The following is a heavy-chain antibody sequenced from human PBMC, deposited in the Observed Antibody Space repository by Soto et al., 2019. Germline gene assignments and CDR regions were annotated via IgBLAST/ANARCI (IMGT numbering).Heavy chain of an antibody. V-gene: IGHV1-69*02. CDR1: GDTFSSYT. J-gene: IGHJ5*02. Sequence: QVQLVQSGAEVKKPGSSVKVSCKASGDTFSSYTISWVRQAPGQGLEWMGRIIPLPYVATYAKKFRGRVTNTADKSTSTAYMELSSLISEDTAAYYCARVEMITFGGGIDSRGCFDTGGQGTLVTVSS. CDR2: IIPLPYVA. D-gene: IGHD3-16*02. CDR3: ARVEMITFGGGIDSRGCFDT.